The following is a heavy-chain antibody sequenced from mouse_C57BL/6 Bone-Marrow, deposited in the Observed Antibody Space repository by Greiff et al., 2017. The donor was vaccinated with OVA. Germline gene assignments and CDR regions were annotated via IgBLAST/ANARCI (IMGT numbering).Heavy chain of an antibody. Sequence: QVQLKESGAELVRPGASVKLSCKASGYTFTDYYINWVKQRPGQGLEWIARIYPGSGNTYYNEKFKGKATLTAEKSSSTAYMQLSSLTSEDSAVYFCARGETWFAYWGQGTLVTVSA. CDR1: GYTFTDYY. J-gene: IGHJ3*01. V-gene: IGHV1-76*01. CDR3: ARGETWFAY. CDR2: IYPGSGNT.